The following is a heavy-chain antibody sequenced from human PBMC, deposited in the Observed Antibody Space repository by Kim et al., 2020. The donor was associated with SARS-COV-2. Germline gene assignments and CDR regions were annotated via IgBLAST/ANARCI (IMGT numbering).Heavy chain of an antibody. D-gene: IGHD2-2*01. Sequence: GGSLRLSCAASGFIFSSYGMHWVRQAPGKGLEWVAVIWYDGSNKYYADSVKGRFTISRDNSKNTLYLQMNSLRAEDTAVYYCARDPGYCSSTSCYRYYYYYGMDVWGQGTTVTVSS. CDR3: ARDPGYCSSTSCYRYYYYYGMDV. J-gene: IGHJ6*02. CDR2: IWYDGSNK. CDR1: GFIFSSYG. V-gene: IGHV3-33*01.